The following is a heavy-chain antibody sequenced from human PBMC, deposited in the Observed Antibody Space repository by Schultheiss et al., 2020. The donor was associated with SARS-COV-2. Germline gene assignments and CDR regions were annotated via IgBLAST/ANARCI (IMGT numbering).Heavy chain of an antibody. CDR2: IYYSGST. Sequence: SETLSLTCTVSGGSISSGGYYWSWIRQHPGKGLEWIGYIYYSGSTNYNPSLKSRVTISVDTSKNQFSLKLSSVTAADTAVYYCARDPYRVATSYYYYYGMDVWGQGTTVTVSS. V-gene: IGHV4-61*08. CDR3: ARDPYRVATSYYYYYGMDV. J-gene: IGHJ6*02. D-gene: IGHD5-12*01. CDR1: GGSISSGGYY.